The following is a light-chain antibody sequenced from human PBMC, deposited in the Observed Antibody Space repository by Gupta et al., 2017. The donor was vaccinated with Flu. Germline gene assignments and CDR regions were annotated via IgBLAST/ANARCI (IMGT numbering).Light chain of an antibody. J-gene: IGLJ3*02. CDR2: VERDGSH. Sequence: GHGGVAIAWHQQRPDKGPRYLMKVERDGSHTKGDGIPDRFSGSSSGPERYLTIASLQSEDEADYYCQTWGTGIWVFGGGTKLTVL. V-gene: IGLV4-69*01. CDR3: QTWGTGIWV. CDR1: GHGGVA.